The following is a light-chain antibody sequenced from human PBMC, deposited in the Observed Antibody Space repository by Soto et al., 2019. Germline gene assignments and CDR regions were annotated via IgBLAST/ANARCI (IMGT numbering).Light chain of an antibody. CDR1: QSVTSY. V-gene: IGKV3-11*01. CDR2: DAS. CDR3: QQYGSPTWT. J-gene: IGKJ1*01. Sequence: EIVLTQSPATXSLSPXERATLSXRASQSVTSYLAWYQQKPGQAPSLLIYDASNRATGIPARFSGSGSGTDFTLTISRLEPEDFAVYYCQQYGSPTWTFGQGTKVDI.